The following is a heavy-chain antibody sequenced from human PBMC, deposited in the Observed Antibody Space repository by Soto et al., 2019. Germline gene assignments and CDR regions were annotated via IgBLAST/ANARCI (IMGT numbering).Heavy chain of an antibody. D-gene: IGHD1-26*01. CDR2: IWYDGSNK. J-gene: IGHJ5*02. CDR1: GFTFSSYG. Sequence: QVQLVESGGGVVQPGRSLRLSCAASGFTFSSYGMHWVRQAPGKGLEWVAVIWYDGSNKYYADSVKGRFTISRDNSKNTLNLQRNSLRAEDTAVYYWARESVVAAYNGFDPWGQGTLVTVSS. CDR3: ARESVVAAYNGFDP. V-gene: IGHV3-33*01.